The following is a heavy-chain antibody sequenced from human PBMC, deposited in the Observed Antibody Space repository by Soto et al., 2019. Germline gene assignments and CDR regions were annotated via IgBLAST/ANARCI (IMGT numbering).Heavy chain of an antibody. Sequence: QVQLQQWGAGLLKPSETLSLTCAVYGGSFSGYYWSWIRQHPGKGLEWIGYIYYSGSTYYNPSLKSRVTISVDTSKNQFSLKLSSVTAADTAVYYCARGLTIIDYWGQGTLVTVSS. CDR1: GGSFSGYY. CDR3: ARGLTIIDY. V-gene: IGHV4-34*01. CDR2: IYYSGST. D-gene: IGHD2-2*01. J-gene: IGHJ4*02.